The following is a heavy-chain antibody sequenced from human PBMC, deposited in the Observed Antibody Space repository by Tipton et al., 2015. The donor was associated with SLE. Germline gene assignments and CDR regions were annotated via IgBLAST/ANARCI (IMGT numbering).Heavy chain of an antibody. J-gene: IGHJ1*01. CDR1: GGSIRGHH. D-gene: IGHD3-10*01. V-gene: IGHV4-59*11. Sequence: TLSLTCTVSGGSIRGHHWSWIRQPPGKGLEWIGYMYSTESTRYNPSLKSRISISVDTSTNQFSLRLNSVTAADSAIYYCARTSGAGGGGLWGQGTLVTVSS. CDR2: MYSTEST. CDR3: ARTSGAGGGGL.